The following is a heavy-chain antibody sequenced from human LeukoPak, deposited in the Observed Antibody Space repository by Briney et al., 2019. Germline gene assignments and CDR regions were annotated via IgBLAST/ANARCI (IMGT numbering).Heavy chain of an antibody. D-gene: IGHD3-10*01. CDR2: IYYSGST. CDR3: ARGRSKSITMVRGRDWFDP. CDR1: GGSISSYY. J-gene: IGHJ5*02. V-gene: IGHV4-59*08. Sequence: SETLSLTCTVSGGSISSYYWSWIRQPPGKGLEWIGYIYYSGSTNYNPSLKSRVTISVDTSKNQFSLKLSSVTAADTAVYYCARGRSKSITMVRGRDWFDPWGQGTLVTVSS.